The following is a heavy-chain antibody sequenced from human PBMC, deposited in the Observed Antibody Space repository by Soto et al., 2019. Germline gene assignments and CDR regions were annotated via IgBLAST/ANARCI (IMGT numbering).Heavy chain of an antibody. D-gene: IGHD2-21*02. CDR1: GFTFSSYG. CDR3: ARDTPSTAYCGGDCYSEYFQH. CDR2: IWYDGSNK. J-gene: IGHJ1*01. Sequence: PGGSLRLSCASSGFTFSSYGMHWVRQAPGKGLEWVAVIWYDGSNKYYADSVKGRFTISRDNSKNTLYLQMNSLRAEDTAVYYCARDTPSTAYCGGDCYSEYFQHWGQGT. V-gene: IGHV3-33*01.